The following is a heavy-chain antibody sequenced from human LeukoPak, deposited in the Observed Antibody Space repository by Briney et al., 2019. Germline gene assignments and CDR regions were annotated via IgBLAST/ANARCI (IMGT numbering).Heavy chain of an antibody. Sequence: SETLSLTCTDSGGSINSSDYYWGWLRQPPGKGLEWIGSIYYTGSAYYNPSLKSRVTMSVDTSKNQFSLKLSSVTAADTAVYYCARIDRAVAGTIDYWGQGTLVTVSS. CDR3: ARIDRAVAGTIDY. CDR2: IYYTGSA. CDR1: GGSINSSDYY. D-gene: IGHD6-19*01. V-gene: IGHV4-39*07. J-gene: IGHJ4*02.